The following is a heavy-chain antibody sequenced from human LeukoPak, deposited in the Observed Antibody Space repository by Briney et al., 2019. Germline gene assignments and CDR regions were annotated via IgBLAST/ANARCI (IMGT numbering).Heavy chain of an antibody. V-gene: IGHV3-23*01. CDR1: GFTFNTYG. D-gene: IGHD2-21*02. CDR3: AKGVVVVTAISDDAFDI. J-gene: IGHJ3*02. Sequence: PGGSLRLSCAASGFTFNTYGMNWVRQAPGKGLEWVSIISSSGSDTYYADSVKGRFTISRDNSKNTLYLQMNSLRAEDTAVYYCAKGVVVVTAISDDAFDIWGQGTMVTVSS. CDR2: ISSSGSDT.